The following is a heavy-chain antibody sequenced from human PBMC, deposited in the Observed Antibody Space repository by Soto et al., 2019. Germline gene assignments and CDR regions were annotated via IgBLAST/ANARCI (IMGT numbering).Heavy chain of an antibody. J-gene: IGHJ4*02. V-gene: IGHV1-69*08. CDR1: GGTFSSYT. CDR2: IIPILGIA. CDR3: AREAGGYYPDY. D-gene: IGHD6-19*01. Sequence: QVQLVQSGAEVKKPGSSVKVSCKASGGTFSSYTISWVRQAPGQGLEWMGRIIPILGIANYAQKFQGRVTITADKSTSTAYIELSSLRSEDTAVYYWAREAGGYYPDYWGQGTLVTVSS.